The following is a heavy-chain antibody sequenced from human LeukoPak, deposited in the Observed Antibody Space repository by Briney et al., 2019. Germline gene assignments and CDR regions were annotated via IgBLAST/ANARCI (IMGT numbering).Heavy chain of an antibody. D-gene: IGHD1-26*01. J-gene: IGHJ3*02. Sequence: SQTLSLTCAISGDSVSSNSAAWNWIRQSPSRGLEWLGRTYYRSKWYNDYAVSVKSRITINPDTSKNQFSLQLNSVTPEDTAVYYCARDAVFGSYYGPNDAFDIWGQGTMVTVSS. CDR1: GDSVSSNSAA. CDR2: TYYRSKWYN. CDR3: ARDAVFGSYYGPNDAFDI. V-gene: IGHV6-1*01.